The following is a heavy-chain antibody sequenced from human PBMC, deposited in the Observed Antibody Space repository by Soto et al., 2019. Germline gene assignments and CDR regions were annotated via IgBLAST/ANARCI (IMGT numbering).Heavy chain of an antibody. Sequence: AXATLSLTCTVSGASISGFYWSGIRKSAGKGLEWIGRIYATGTTDYNPSLKSRVMMSVDTSKKQLSLKLRSVTAADTAVYYCVRDGTKTLRDWFDPWGQGISVTVPS. CDR1: GASISGFY. CDR3: VRDGTKTLRDWFDP. V-gene: IGHV4-4*07. J-gene: IGHJ5*02. D-gene: IGHD1-1*01. CDR2: IYATGTT.